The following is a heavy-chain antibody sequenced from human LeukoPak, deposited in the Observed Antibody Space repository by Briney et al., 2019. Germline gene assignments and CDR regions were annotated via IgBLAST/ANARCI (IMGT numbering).Heavy chain of an antibody. Sequence: GGSLRLSCAASGFTFSSYAMHWVRQAPGKGLEWVAVISYDGSNKYYADSVKGRFTISRDNSKNTLYLQMNSLRAEDTAVYYCARDRVYCSGGSCYYYFDYWGQGTLVTVSS. CDR3: ARDRVYCSGGSCYYYFDY. D-gene: IGHD2-15*01. CDR1: GFTFSSYA. J-gene: IGHJ4*02. CDR2: ISYDGSNK. V-gene: IGHV3-30-3*01.